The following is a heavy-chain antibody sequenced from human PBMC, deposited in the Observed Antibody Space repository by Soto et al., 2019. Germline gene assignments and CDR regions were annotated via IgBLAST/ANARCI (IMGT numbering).Heavy chain of an antibody. Sequence: GVSLRLSCVASGFTFSTYAMICVRQAPGDGPDWVSGVSGSGLSTSFTDSVKGRFTISRDNSKNTLYLQMDRLRTEDTALYFCAKDNKHYSSSSGFFDSWGQGTPVTVCS. J-gene: IGHJ4*02. D-gene: IGHD6-6*01. CDR3: AKDNKHYSSSSGFFDS. V-gene: IGHV3-23*01. CDR2: VSGSGLST. CDR1: GFTFSTYA.